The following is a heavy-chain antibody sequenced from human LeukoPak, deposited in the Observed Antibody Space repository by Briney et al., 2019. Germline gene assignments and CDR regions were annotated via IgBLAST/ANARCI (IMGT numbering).Heavy chain of an antibody. D-gene: IGHD5-24*01. CDR1: GGTFSSYA. J-gene: IGHJ6*02. Sequence: ASVKVSCKASGGTFSSYAISWVRQAPGQGLEWMGRIIPIFGIANYAQKFQGRVTITADKSTSTAYMELSSLRSEDTAVYYCARHARGDGYNYNYYYGMDVWGQGTTVTVSS. CDR2: IIPIFGIA. V-gene: IGHV1-69*04. CDR3: ARHARGDGYNYNYYYGMDV.